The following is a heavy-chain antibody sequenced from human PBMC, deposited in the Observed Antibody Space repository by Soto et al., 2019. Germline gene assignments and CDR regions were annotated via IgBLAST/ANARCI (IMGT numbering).Heavy chain of an antibody. CDR3: VRGDNWNDEASDY. CDR1: GFTFSSYW. J-gene: IGHJ4*02. V-gene: IGHV3-7*01. Sequence: GGSLRLSCAASGFTFSSYWMSWVRQAPGKGLEWVANIKQDGSEKYYVDSVKGRFTISRDNAKNTLYLQMNSLRAEDTAVYYCVRGDNWNDEASDYWGQGTLVTVSS. D-gene: IGHD1-1*01. CDR2: IKQDGSEK.